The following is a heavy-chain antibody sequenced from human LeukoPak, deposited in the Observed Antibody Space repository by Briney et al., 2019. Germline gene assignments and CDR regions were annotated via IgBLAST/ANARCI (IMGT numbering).Heavy chain of an antibody. CDR1: GFTFSHYW. V-gene: IGHV3-74*01. CDR2: IYNDGSST. J-gene: IGHJ4*02. D-gene: IGHD6-13*01. CDR3: ASHQYSSSWTNIQYYFDY. Sequence: GGSLRLSCAASGFTFSHYWMHWVRQAPGKGLVWVSRIYNDGSSTSYADSVKGRFTISRDNAKSTLYLQMNSLRAEDTAVYYCASHQYSSSWTNIQYYFDYWGQGTLVTVSS.